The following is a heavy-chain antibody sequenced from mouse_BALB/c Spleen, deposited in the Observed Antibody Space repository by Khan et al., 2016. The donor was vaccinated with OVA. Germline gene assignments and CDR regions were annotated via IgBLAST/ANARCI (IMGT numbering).Heavy chain of an antibody. J-gene: IGHJ2*01. D-gene: IGHD6-1*01. Sequence: VQLQQSGPELVKPGASVKISCKASGYSFTGYFMNWVMQSHGKSLEWIGRINPHIGETFYNQKFKAKATLTVDESSSTAHMELPSLASADSAVFYYARICGGDFDYGGQGTTLTVSS. CDR3: ARICGGDFDY. CDR2: INPHIGET. V-gene: IGHV1-20*02. CDR1: GYSFTGYF.